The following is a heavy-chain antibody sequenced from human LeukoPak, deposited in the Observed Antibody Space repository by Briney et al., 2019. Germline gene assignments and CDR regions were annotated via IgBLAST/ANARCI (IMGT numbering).Heavy chain of an antibody. J-gene: IGHJ3*02. CDR2: IYYSGST. D-gene: IGHD4-17*01. CDR3: ARAQTTVTQGPDAFDI. V-gene: IGHV4-59*01. Sequence: PSETLSLTCTVSGGSISSYYWSWIRLPPGKGLEWLGYIYYSGSTNYNPSLKSRVTISVDTSKNQFSLKLSSVTAADTAVYYCARAQTTVTQGPDAFDIWGQGTMVTVSS. CDR1: GGSISSYY.